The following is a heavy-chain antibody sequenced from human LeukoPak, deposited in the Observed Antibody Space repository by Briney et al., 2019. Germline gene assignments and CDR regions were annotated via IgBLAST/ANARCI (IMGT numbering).Heavy chain of an antibody. Sequence: SETLSLTCAVYGGSFSGYYWSWIRQPPGKGLEWIGEINHSGSTNHNPSLKSRVTISVDTSKNQFSLKLSSVTAADTAVYYCARGAGIAYWFDPWGQGTLVTVSS. V-gene: IGHV4-34*01. CDR2: INHSGST. D-gene: IGHD6-13*01. CDR3: ARGAGIAYWFDP. J-gene: IGHJ5*02. CDR1: GGSFSGYY.